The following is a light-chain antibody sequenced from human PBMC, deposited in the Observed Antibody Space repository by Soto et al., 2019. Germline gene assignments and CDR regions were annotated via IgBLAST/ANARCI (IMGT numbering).Light chain of an antibody. CDR1: SSDVGGYKY. CDR3: SSYAGNNNVV. J-gene: IGLJ2*01. CDR2: EVN. Sequence: QSALTQPPSASGSPGQSVTISCTGTSSDVGGYKYVSWYQQHPGKAPKLMIYEVNRRPSGVPDRFSGSKSGNTASLTVSGLQGEDEADYYCSSYAGNNNVVFGGGTQLTVL. V-gene: IGLV2-8*01.